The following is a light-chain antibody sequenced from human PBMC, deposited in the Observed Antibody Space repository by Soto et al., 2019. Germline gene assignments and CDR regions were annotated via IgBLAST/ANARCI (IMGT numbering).Light chain of an antibody. CDR1: QSISIW. V-gene: IGKV1-5*01. J-gene: IGKJ1*01. CDR3: QQYDGDSRG. CDR2: NAA. Sequence: TQSPGTLSASVGDRVTNTCRASQSISIWLAWYQQKPGKAPKLLVYNAAYLESGVPSRCSGSGSGTEFTLTINSLQSDDFAIYYCQQYDGDSRGFGQGTKV.